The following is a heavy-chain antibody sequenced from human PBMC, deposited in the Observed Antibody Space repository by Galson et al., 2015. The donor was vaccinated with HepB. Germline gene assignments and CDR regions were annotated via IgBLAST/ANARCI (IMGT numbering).Heavy chain of an antibody. V-gene: IGHV3-7*01. CDR2: IKQDGSEK. CDR1: GFTFSSYW. D-gene: IGHD6-19*01. CDR3: AKDLLAVAGSL. J-gene: IGHJ4*02. Sequence: SLRLSCAASGFTFSSYWMSWVRQAPGKGLEWVANIKQDGSEKYYVDSVKGRFTISRDNSKNTLYLQMNSLRAEDTAVYYCAKDLLAVAGSLWGQGTLVTVSS.